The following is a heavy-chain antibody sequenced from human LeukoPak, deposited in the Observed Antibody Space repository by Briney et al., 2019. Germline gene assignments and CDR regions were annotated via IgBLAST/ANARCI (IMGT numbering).Heavy chain of an antibody. CDR1: GGSISSYY. J-gene: IGHJ6*03. D-gene: IGHD5-12*01. CDR2: IYTSGST. V-gene: IGHV4-4*09. CDR3: ARLYSGYDLAYYYYYMDV. Sequence: SETLSLTCTVSGGSISSYYWSWIRQPPGKGLEWIGYIYTSGSTNYNPSLKSRVTISVDTSKNQFSLKLSSVTAADTAVYYCARLYSGYDLAYYYYYMDVWGKGTTVTVSS.